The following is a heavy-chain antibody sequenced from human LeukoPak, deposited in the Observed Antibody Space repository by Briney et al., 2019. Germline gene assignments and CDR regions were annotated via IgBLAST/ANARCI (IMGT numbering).Heavy chain of an antibody. V-gene: IGHV1-3*01. Sequence: ASVKVSCKASGYTFTSYAMHWVHQAPGQRLEWMGWINAGNGNTKYSQKFQGRVTITRDTSASTAYIELSSLRSEDTAVYYCARDRRTSQSPLFWNYWGQGTLVTVSS. CDR1: GYTFTSYA. J-gene: IGHJ4*02. D-gene: IGHD3-3*01. CDR2: INAGNGNT. CDR3: ARDRRTSQSPLFWNY.